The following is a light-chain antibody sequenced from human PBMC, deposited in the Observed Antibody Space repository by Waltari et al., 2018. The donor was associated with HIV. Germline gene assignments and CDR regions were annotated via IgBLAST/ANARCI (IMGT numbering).Light chain of an antibody. Sequence: QFALTPPASASGSRGEPTTTSRPGTRSDVGGYNYVSWYQQPPGNAPKLMIYDVSNRPSGVSNRFSGSKSGNTASLTISGLQAEDEADYYCSSYTSSSTHVVFGGGTKLTVL. CDR1: RSDVGGYNY. CDR3: SSYTSSSTHVV. CDR2: DVS. J-gene: IGLJ2*01. V-gene: IGLV2-14*01.